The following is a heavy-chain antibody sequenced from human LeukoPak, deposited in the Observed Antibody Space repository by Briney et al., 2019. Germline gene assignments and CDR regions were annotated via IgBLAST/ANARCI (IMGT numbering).Heavy chain of an antibody. D-gene: IGHD3-10*01. CDR2: IYYSGST. V-gene: IGHV4-39*07. CDR3: ARGREGVSIVRGVSHPYYYGMDV. Sequence: SETLSLTCTVSGGSISSSSYYWGWIRQPPGKGLEWIGSIYYSGSTYYNPSLKSRVTISVDTSKNQFSLKLSSVTAADTAVYYCARGREGVSIVRGVSHPYYYGMDVWGQGTTVTVSS. CDR1: GGSISSSSYY. J-gene: IGHJ6*02.